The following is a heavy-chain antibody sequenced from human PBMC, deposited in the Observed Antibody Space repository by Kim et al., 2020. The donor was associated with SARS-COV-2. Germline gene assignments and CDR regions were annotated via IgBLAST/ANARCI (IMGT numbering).Heavy chain of an antibody. CDR1: GGSISSYY. CDR3: ARRGPPYGDYFQGDNWFDP. Sequence: SETLSLTCTVSGGSISSYYWSWIRQPPGKGLEWIGYIYYSGSTNYNPSLKSRVTISVDTSKNQFSLKLSSVTAADTAVYYCARRGPPYGDYFQGDNWFDPWGQGTLVTVSS. V-gene: IGHV4-59*01. J-gene: IGHJ5*02. D-gene: IGHD4-17*01. CDR2: IYYSGST.